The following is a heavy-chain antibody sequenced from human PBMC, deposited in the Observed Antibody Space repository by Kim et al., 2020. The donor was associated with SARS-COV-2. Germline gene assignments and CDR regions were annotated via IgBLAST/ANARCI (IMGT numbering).Heavy chain of an antibody. Sequence: SVKVSCKASGGTFSSYAISWVRQAPGQGLEWMGGIIPIFGTANYAQKFQGRVTITADKSTSTAYMELSSLRSEDTAVYYCARRMDYYYGMDVWGQGTTVTVSS. D-gene: IGHD2-15*01. CDR3: ARRMDYYYGMDV. CDR1: GGTFSSYA. CDR2: IIPIFGTA. V-gene: IGHV1-69*06. J-gene: IGHJ6*02.